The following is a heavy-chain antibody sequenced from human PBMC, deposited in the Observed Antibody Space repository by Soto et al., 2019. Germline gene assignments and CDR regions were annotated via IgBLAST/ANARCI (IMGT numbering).Heavy chain of an antibody. CDR3: STGYCSSTSCYRSDY. Sequence: GGSLRLSCAASGFTFSSYSMNWVRQAPGKGLEWVSSISSSSSYIYYADSVKGRFTISRDNAKNSLYLQMNSLRAEDTAVYYCSTGYCSSTSCYRSDYWGQGTLVTVSS. CDR1: GFTFSSYS. D-gene: IGHD2-2*02. V-gene: IGHV3-21*01. J-gene: IGHJ4*02. CDR2: ISSSSSYI.